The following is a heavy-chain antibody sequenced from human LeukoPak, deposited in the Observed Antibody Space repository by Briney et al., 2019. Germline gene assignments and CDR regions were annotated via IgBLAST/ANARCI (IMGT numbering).Heavy chain of an antibody. Sequence: ASVKVSCKASGYTFTGYYMHWVRQAPGQGLEWMGWINPNSGGTNYAQKFQGRVTMTRDTSISTASMELSRLRSDDTAVYYCARTVAPQYCTGGVCYYYYYYMDVWGKGTTVTVSS. CDR1: GYTFTGYY. D-gene: IGHD2-8*02. J-gene: IGHJ6*03. V-gene: IGHV1-2*02. CDR3: ARTVAPQYCTGGVCYYYYYYMDV. CDR2: INPNSGGT.